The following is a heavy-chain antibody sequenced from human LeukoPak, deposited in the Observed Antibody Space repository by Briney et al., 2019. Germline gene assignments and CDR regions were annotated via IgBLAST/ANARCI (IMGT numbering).Heavy chain of an antibody. CDR2: IKQDGSEK. CDR1: GFTFSSYW. J-gene: IGHJ4*02. D-gene: IGHD6-13*01. CDR3: ARARPGIAAAGTGFDY. V-gene: IGHV3-7*01. Sequence: GGSLRLSCAASGFTFSSYWMSWVRQAPGKGLEWVANIKQDGSEKYYVDSVKGRFTTSRDNAKNSLYLQMNSLRAEDTAVYYCARARPGIAAAGTGFDYWGQGTLVTVSS.